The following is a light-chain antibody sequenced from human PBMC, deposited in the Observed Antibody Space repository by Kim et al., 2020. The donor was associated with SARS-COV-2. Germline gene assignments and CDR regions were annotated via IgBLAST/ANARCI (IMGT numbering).Light chain of an antibody. V-gene: IGKV1-5*03. CDR2: RAI. Sequence: PASIGDTVTITCRASQTVDVWLAWYQQMPGQPPKLLIHRAIDLQSGVPSRFNGSGSGTEFALTISSLQPSDFATYYCQQYHTHSTFGRGTKVDIK. CDR1: QTVDVW. J-gene: IGKJ1*01. CDR3: QQYHTHST.